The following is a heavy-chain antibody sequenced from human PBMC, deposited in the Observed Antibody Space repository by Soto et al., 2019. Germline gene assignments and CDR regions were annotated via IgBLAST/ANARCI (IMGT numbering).Heavy chain of an antibody. V-gene: IGHV4-39*01. D-gene: IGHD3-22*01. CDR2: IYYRGST. CDR1: GGSISSSSYY. Sequence: SETLSLTCTVSGGSISSSSYYWGWIRQPPGKGLEWIGSIYYRGSTYYNPSLKSRVTISVDTSKNQFSLKLSSVTAADTAVYYCARLDSSGYDAFDIWGQGTMVT. J-gene: IGHJ3*02. CDR3: ARLDSSGYDAFDI.